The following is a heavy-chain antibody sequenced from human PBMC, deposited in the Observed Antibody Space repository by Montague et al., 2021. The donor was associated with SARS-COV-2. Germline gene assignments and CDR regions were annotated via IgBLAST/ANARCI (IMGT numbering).Heavy chain of an antibody. J-gene: IGHJ6*02. CDR1: GFTFSSYW. V-gene: IGHV3-7*01. D-gene: IGHD3-10*01. CDR2: IKQDGSEK. Sequence: SLRLSCAASGFTFSSYWMSWVRQAPGKGLEWVANIKQDGSEKYYADSVKGRFTISRDNAKNSLYLQMNSLRAEDTAVYYCARDSYGSGTYYYYYGMDVWGQGTTVTVSS. CDR3: ARDSYGSGTYYYYYGMDV.